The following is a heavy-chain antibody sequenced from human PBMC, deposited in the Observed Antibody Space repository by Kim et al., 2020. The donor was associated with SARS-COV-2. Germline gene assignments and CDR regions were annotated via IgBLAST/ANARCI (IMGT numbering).Heavy chain of an antibody. CDR2: ISTRGGTI. J-gene: IGHJ4*02. CDR1: GFTFSDYY. V-gene: IGHV3-11*04. Sequence: GGSLRLSCAVSGFTFSDYYMSWIRQAPGKGLEWVSYISTRGGTIYYADSVRGRFTISRDNAKNSLYLQMNSLRVEDTAVYYCASEIPGSGVFDSWGQGTLVTVSS. CDR3: ASEIPGSGVFDS. D-gene: IGHD3-10*01.